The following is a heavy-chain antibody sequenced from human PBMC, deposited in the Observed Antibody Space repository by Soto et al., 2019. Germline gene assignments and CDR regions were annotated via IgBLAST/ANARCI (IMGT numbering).Heavy chain of an antibody. V-gene: IGHV3-30-3*01. CDR3: ASRCVGDCSKGYNWFDP. CDR1: GFTFSSYA. J-gene: IGHJ5*02. D-gene: IGHD2-21*02. Sequence: QVQLVESGGGVVQPGRSLRLSCAASGFTFSSYAMHWVRQAPGKGLEWVAVISYDGSNKYYADSVKGRFTISRDNSKNTLYLQMNSLRAEDTAVYYCASRCVGDCSKGYNWFDPWGQGTLVTVSS. CDR2: ISYDGSNK.